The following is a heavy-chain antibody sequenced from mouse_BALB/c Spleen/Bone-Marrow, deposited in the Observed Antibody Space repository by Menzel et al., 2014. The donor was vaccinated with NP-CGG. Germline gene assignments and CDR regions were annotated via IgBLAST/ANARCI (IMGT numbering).Heavy chain of an antibody. D-gene: IGHD2-1*01. CDR3: ARQGVYYGKTYYAMDY. Sequence: EVQRVESGGGLVQPGGSLKISCAASGFTFSSYIMSWVRPTPEKRLEWVAYISNGGGSTYYPDTVKGRFTISRDNAKNTLYLQMISLKSEDTAMYYCARQGVYYGKTYYAMDYWGQGTSVTVSS. V-gene: IGHV5-12-2*01. J-gene: IGHJ4*01. CDR1: GFTFSSYI. CDR2: ISNGGGST.